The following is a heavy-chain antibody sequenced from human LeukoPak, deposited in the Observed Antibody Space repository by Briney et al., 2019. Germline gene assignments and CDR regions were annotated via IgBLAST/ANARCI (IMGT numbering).Heavy chain of an antibody. V-gene: IGHV3-21*04. CDR3: ARVADSYAFDI. CDR2: ISSSSSNM. D-gene: IGHD2-15*01. Sequence: GGSLRLSCVASGLTFNTYNMNWVRQAPGKGLEWVSSISSSSSNMYYADSVKGRFTISRDNAKNSLYLQMNSLRAEDTAVYYCARVADSYAFDIWGQGTMVTVSS. CDR1: GLTFNTYN. J-gene: IGHJ3*02.